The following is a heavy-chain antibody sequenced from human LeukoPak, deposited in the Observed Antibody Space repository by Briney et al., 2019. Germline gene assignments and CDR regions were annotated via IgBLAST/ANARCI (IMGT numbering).Heavy chain of an antibody. J-gene: IGHJ6*02. D-gene: IGHD6-25*01. CDR2: ISAYNGNT. CDR1: GYTFTSYG. CDR3: ARMSGDYYYYGMDV. V-gene: IGHV1-18*01. Sequence: ASVTVSCKASGYTFTSYGISWVRQAPGQGLEWMGWISAYNGNTNYAQKLQGRVTMTTDTSTSTAYMELRSLRSDDTAVYYCARMSGDYYYYGMDVWGQGTTVTVSS.